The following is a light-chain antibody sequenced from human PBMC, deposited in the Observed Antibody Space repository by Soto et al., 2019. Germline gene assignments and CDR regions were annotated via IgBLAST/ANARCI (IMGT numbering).Light chain of an antibody. CDR3: QQYDNLPLT. Sequence: DIQMTQSPSSLSASVGDRVTITCQASQDISNYLNWYQQKPGKAPKLLIYDASNLETGVPSRFSGMGYGTDFTFTISSLQPEDIATYYCQQYDNLPLTFGGGTKVEIK. J-gene: IGKJ4*02. V-gene: IGKV1-33*01. CDR1: QDISNY. CDR2: DAS.